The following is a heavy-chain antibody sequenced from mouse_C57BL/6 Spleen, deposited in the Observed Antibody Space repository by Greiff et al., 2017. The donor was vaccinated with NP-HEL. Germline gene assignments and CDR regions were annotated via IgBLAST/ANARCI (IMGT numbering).Heavy chain of an antibody. Sequence: QVQLQQSGAELMKPGASVKLSCKATGYTFTGYWIEWVKQRPGHGLEWIGEILPGSGSTNYNEKFKSKATLTVDKPSSTAYMQLSSLTSEDSAVYYCARQDLPGNFDVWGTGTTVTVSS. CDR1: GYTFTGYW. D-gene: IGHD2-1*01. CDR2: ILPGSGST. V-gene: IGHV1-9*01. J-gene: IGHJ1*03. CDR3: ARQDLPGNFDV.